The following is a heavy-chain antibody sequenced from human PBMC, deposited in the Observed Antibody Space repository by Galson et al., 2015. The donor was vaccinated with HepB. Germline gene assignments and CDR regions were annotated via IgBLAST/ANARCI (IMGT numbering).Heavy chain of an antibody. CDR3: ASPPSPEYDFWSGYYRDYYYGMDV. J-gene: IGHJ6*02. CDR2: IYYSGST. CDR1: GGSISSSSYY. D-gene: IGHD3-3*01. V-gene: IGHV4-39*07. Sequence: ETLSLTCTVSGGSISSSSYYWGWIRQPPGKGLEWIGSIYYSGSTYYNPSLKSRVTISVDTSKNQFSLKLSSVTAADTAVYYCASPPSPEYDFWSGYYRDYYYGMDVWGQGTTVTVSS.